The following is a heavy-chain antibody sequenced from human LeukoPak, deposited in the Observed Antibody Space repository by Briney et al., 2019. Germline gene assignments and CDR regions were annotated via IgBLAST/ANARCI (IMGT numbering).Heavy chain of an antibody. V-gene: IGHV3-21*01. CDR2: ISSSSYI. CDR3: ARELLGGDCYTD. J-gene: IGHJ4*02. CDR1: GFTFSSYS. Sequence: GRSLRLSCAASGFTFSSYSMNWVRQAPGKGLEWVSSISSSSYIYYADSVKGRFTISRDNAKNSLYLQMNSLRAEDTAVYYCARELLGGDCYTDWGQGTLVTVYS. D-gene: IGHD2-21*02.